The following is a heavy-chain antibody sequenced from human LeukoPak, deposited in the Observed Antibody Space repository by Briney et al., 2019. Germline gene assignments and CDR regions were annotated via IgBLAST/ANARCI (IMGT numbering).Heavy chain of an antibody. CDR3: AGGSYNYYYYYMDV. J-gene: IGHJ6*03. V-gene: IGHV4-34*01. CDR2: INHSGST. Sequence: PSETLSLTCAVYGGSFSGYYWSWIRQPPGKGLEWIGEINHSGSTNYNPSLKSRVTISVDTSKNQFSLKLSSVTAADTAVYYCAGGSYNYYYYYMDVWGKGTTVTVSS. CDR1: GGSFSGYY. D-gene: IGHD3-16*01.